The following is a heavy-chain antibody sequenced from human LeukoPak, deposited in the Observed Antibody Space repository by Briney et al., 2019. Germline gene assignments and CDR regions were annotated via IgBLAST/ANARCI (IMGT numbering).Heavy chain of an antibody. CDR1: GYTFNGYY. J-gene: IGHJ4*02. CDR3: ARDSVCTNGVCYYGY. CDR2: INPNSGGT. V-gene: IGHV1-2*02. D-gene: IGHD2-8*01. Sequence: ASVKVSCKASGYTFNGYYMHWVRQAPGQGLEWMGWINPNSGGTNYAQKFQGRVTMTRDTSISTAYMELSRLRSDDTAVYYCARDSVCTNGVCYYGYWGQGTLVTVSS.